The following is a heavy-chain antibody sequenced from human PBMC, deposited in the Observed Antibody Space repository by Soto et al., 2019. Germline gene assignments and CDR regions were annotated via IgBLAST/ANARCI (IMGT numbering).Heavy chain of an antibody. CDR1: GFTFTTYY. CDR2: IDTSGGST. Sequence: QVRLVQSGAEVKKPGASVSISCKTSGFTFTTYYIHWVRQAPGQGLEWMGMIDTSGGSTSYAQKVQGRITMSSDMSTSTVYMELSSLRSEDTAVYYCARVPYDTTGYYAFWGQGTMVTVSS. J-gene: IGHJ4*02. V-gene: IGHV1-46*01. D-gene: IGHD3-22*01. CDR3: ARVPYDTTGYYAF.